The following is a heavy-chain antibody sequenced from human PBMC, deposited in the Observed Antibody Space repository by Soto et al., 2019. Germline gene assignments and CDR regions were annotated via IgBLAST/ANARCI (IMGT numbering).Heavy chain of an antibody. CDR3: ARAEIRSGFDY. CDR1: GYTFTSYY. Sequence: QVQLVQSGAEVKRPGASVKVSCKASGYTFTSYYMHWVRQAPGQGLEWMGIINPSGGATTYAQKFRGRVTMTRDTSMSTGYMGLSSLRSEDTAVYYCARAEIRSGFDYWGQGTLVTVSS. CDR2: INPSGGAT. J-gene: IGHJ4*02. V-gene: IGHV1-46*01.